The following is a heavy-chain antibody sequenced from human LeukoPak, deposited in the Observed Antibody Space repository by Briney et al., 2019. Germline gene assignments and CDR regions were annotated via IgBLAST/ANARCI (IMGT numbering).Heavy chain of an antibody. V-gene: IGHV3-23*01. CDR1: GFTFSSYA. CDR2: ISGSGDNT. J-gene: IGHJ6*02. D-gene: IGHD1-1*01. CDR3: ANTDKTGPGYYGMDV. Sequence: PGGSLRLSCAASGFTFSSYAMSWVRQVPGKGLEWVSIISGSGDNTYYADSVKGRFTISRDNSKNMLYLQMNSLRAEDTAVYYCANTDKTGPGYYGMDVWGQGTTVTVSS.